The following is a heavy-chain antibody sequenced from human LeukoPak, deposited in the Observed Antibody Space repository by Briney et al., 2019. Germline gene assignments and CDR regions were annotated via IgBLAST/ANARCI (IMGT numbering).Heavy chain of an antibody. Sequence: ASVKVSCKASGYTFTSYGISWVRQAPGQGLEWMGWISAYNGNTNYAQKLQGRVTMTTDTSTSTAYMELRSLRSDDTAVYYCARGEITMVRGVIITDWFDPWGQGTLVTVSS. CDR2: ISAYNGNT. CDR3: ARGEITMVRGVIITDWFDP. J-gene: IGHJ5*02. V-gene: IGHV1-18*01. CDR1: GYTFTSYG. D-gene: IGHD3-10*01.